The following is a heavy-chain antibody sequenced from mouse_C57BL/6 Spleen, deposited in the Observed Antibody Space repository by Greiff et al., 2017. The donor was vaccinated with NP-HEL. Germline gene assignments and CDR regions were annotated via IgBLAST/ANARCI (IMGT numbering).Heavy chain of an antibody. CDR2: IDPSDSYT. V-gene: IGHV1-50*01. CDR1: GSTFTSYW. D-gene: IGHD4-1*01. CDR3: ARSGGFAY. J-gene: IGHJ3*01. Sequence: VQLQQPGAELVKPGASVKLSCKASGSTFTSYWMQWVKQRPGQGLEWIGEIDPSDSYTNYNQKFKGKATLTVDTSSSTAYMQLSSLTSEDSAVYYCARSGGFAYWGQGTLVTVSA.